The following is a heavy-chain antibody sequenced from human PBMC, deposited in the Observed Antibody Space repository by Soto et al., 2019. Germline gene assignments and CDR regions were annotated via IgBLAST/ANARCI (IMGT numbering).Heavy chain of an antibody. V-gene: IGHV1-69*01. J-gene: IGHJ4*02. CDR3: ARVGIEGGYDSGGPDY. Sequence: QVQLVQSGAEVKKPGSSVKVSCKASGCTFSSYAISCVRQAPGQGLEWMGGIIPIFGTANYAQKFQGRVTITADESTSTAYMELSSLRSEDTAVYYCARVGIEGGYDSGGPDYWGQGTLVTVSS. CDR2: IIPIFGTA. CDR1: GCTFSSYA. D-gene: IGHD5-12*01.